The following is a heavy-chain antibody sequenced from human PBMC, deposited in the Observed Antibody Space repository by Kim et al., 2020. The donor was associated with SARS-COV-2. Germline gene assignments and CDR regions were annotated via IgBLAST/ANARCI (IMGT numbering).Heavy chain of an antibody. V-gene: IGHV1-18*01. J-gene: IGHJ4*02. D-gene: IGHD3-9*01. Sequence: ASVKVSCKASGYTFTSYGISWVRQAPGQGLEWMGWISAYNGNTNYAQKLQGRVTMTTDTSTSTAYMELRSLRSDDTAVYYCARAPPGSYYDILTGYYSPDYWGQGTLVTVSS. CDR1: GYTFTSYG. CDR3: ARAPPGSYYDILTGYYSPDY. CDR2: ISAYNGNT.